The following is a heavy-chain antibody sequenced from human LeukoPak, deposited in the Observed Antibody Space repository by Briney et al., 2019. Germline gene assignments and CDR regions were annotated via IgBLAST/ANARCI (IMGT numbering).Heavy chain of an antibody. CDR1: GFTFGDYG. V-gene: IGHV4-34*01. Sequence: GSLRLSCAASGFTFGDYGMSWVRQPPGKGLEWIGEINHSGSTNYNPSLKSRVTVSVDTSKNQFSLKLSSVTAADTAVYYCARDGSGCSSTSCLFDYWGQGTLVTVSS. J-gene: IGHJ4*02. CDR3: ARDGSGCSSTSCLFDY. D-gene: IGHD2-2*01. CDR2: INHSGST.